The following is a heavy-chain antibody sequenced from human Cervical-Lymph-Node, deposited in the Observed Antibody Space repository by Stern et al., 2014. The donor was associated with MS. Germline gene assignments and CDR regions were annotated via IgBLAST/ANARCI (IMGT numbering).Heavy chain of an antibody. CDR3: ARDYEDTSMLFDH. D-gene: IGHD2-8*01. V-gene: IGHV3-30*03. J-gene: IGHJ4*02. CDR2: ISYVGNHK. Sequence: VQLVESGGAVVQPARSLRLSCAVSGFTFSSYGMHWFRQAQRKGLVWVTVISYVGNHKYYAASVKGRFTISRDNSKNTLHLQMNSVTPDDTAIYYCARDYEDTSMLFDHWGQGTLVTVSS. CDR1: GFTFSSYG.